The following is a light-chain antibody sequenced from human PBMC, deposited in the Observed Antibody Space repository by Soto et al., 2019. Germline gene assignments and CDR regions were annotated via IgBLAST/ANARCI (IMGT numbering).Light chain of an antibody. V-gene: IGKV3-20*01. J-gene: IGKJ4*01. CDR1: QSVSSSY. Sequence: EIVLTQSPGTLSLSPGERATLSCRASQSVSSSYLAWYQQKPRQAPRLLLYGASARATGIPDRFSGSGSGTDFTLSISRLEHEDFAVDYCHQYGSSSLSFGGGTKVEIK. CDR2: GAS. CDR3: HQYGSSSLS.